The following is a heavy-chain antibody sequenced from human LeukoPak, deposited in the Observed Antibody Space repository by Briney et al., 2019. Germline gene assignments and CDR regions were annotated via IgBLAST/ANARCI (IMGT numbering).Heavy chain of an antibody. CDR3: VRGNDYGGPHY. J-gene: IGHJ4*02. D-gene: IGHD4-23*01. CDR1: GFTFYDYA. V-gene: IGHV3-74*01. CDR2: IDRDGSRI. Sequence: PGGSLRLSCAASGFTFYDYAMHWVRQAPGKGLVWVSRIDRDGSRINYADSVKGRFTISRDNGKNTLFLQMNSLRAEDAAVYYCVRGNDYGGPHYWGQGTLVTVSS.